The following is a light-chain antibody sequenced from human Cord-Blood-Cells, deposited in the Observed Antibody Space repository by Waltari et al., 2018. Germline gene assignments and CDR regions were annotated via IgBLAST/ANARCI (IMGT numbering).Light chain of an antibody. CDR3: QQSYSTPWT. Sequence: DIQMTQSQSSLSASVGDRVTITCRASQSISSYLNRYQQKPGKAPKLLIYAASSLHSGVPSRFSGSGSGTDFTLTISSLQPEDFATYYCQQSYSTPWTFGQGTKVEIK. J-gene: IGKJ1*01. V-gene: IGKV1-39*01. CDR1: QSISSY. CDR2: AAS.